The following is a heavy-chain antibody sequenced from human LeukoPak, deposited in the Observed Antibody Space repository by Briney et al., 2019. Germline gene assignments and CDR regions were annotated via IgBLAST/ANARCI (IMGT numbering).Heavy chain of an antibody. J-gene: IGHJ4*02. V-gene: IGHV3-33*01. CDR2: IWYDGSSK. CDR3: ARGGQLWSPFDY. CDR1: GFTFSSYG. D-gene: IGHD5-18*01. Sequence: GGSLRLSCAASGFTFSSYGMHWVRQAPGKGLEWVAVIWYDGSSKYYADSVKGRFTISRDNSKNTLYLQMNSLRAEDTAVYYCARGGQLWSPFDYWGQGTLVTVSS.